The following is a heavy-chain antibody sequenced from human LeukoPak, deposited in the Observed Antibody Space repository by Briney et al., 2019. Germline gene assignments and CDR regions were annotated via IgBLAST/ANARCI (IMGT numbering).Heavy chain of an antibody. Sequence: ASVKVSCKASGYAFTSYDINWVRQATGQGLEWMGWMNPNSGNTGYAQKFQGRVTMTRNTSISTAYMELSSLRSEDTAVYYCARGSYSSGWYPSWGQGTLVTVSS. V-gene: IGHV1-8*01. CDR1: GYAFTSYD. CDR3: ARGSYSSGWYPS. J-gene: IGHJ5*02. D-gene: IGHD6-19*01. CDR2: MNPNSGNT.